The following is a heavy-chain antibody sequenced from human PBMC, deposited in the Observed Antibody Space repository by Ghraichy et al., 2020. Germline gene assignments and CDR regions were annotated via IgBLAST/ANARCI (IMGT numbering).Heavy chain of an antibody. CDR3: VKRGIVVVPAAASKYYYYMDV. CDR1: GFTFSSYA. J-gene: IGHJ6*03. Sequence: GESLNISCSASGFTFSSYAMHWVRQAPGKGLEYVSAISSNGGSTYYADSVKGRFTISRDNSKNTLYLQMSSLRAEDTAGYYCVKRGIVVVPAAASKYYYYMDVWGKGTTVTVSS. D-gene: IGHD2-2*01. CDR2: ISSNGGST. V-gene: IGHV3-64D*06.